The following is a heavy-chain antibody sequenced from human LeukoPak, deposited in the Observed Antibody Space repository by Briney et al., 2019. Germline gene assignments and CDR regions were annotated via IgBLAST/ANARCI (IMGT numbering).Heavy chain of an antibody. CDR2: ISSSSSYI. CDR1: GFTFSSYS. V-gene: IGHV3-21*01. CDR3: ARDPPGGYYLDY. Sequence: GGSLRLSCAASGFTFSSYSMNWVRQAPGKGLEWVSSISSSSSYIYYADSVKGRFTISRDNAKNSLYLQMNSLRAEDTAVYYCARDPPGGYYLDYWGQGTLVTVSS. D-gene: IGHD3-22*01. J-gene: IGHJ4*02.